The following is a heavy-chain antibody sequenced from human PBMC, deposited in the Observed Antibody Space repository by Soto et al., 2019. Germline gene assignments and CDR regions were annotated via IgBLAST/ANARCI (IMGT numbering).Heavy chain of an antibody. CDR2: IYYSGST. J-gene: IGHJ5*02. V-gene: IGHV4-61*08. CDR1: GGSISSGGYY. Sequence: TSETLSLTCSVSGGSISSGGYYWSWIRQHPGKGLEWIGYIYYSGSTYYNPSLKSRVTISVDTSKNQFSLKLSSVTAADTAVYYCARWGYGDPRKGDRYNWFDPWGQGTLVTVSS. CDR3: ARWGYGDPRKGDRYNWFDP. D-gene: IGHD4-17*01.